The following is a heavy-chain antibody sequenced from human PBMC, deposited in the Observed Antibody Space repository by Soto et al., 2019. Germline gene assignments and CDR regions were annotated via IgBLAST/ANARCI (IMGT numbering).Heavy chain of an antibody. CDR2: IIPYYNTL. D-gene: IGHD6-13*01. Sequence: QAQVVQSGAEVRKPGSSVKLSCKASEGTFNSYAIAWVRQAPGQGLEWMGGIIPYYNTLNYAQKFQDRVTITADYSTNSDYMERSSLRADDTAVYFCASGASRWYPYFFDSWGQGTMVTVSS. CDR1: EGTFNSYA. J-gene: IGHJ4*02. V-gene: IGHV1-69*01. CDR3: ASGASRWYPYFFDS.